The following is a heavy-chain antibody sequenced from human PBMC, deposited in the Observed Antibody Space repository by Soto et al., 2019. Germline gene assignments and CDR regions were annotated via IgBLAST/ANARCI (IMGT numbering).Heavy chain of an antibody. J-gene: IGHJ1*01. D-gene: IGHD2-15*01. Sequence: GGSLRLSCAASGFTFSSYSMNWVRQAPGKGLEWVSSISSSSSYIYYADSVKGRFTISRDNAKNSLYLQMNSLRAEDTAVYYCARDGWAATRHSTEYFQHWGQGTLVTVSS. CDR2: ISSSSSYI. CDR3: ARDGWAATRHSTEYFQH. CDR1: GFTFSSYS. V-gene: IGHV3-21*01.